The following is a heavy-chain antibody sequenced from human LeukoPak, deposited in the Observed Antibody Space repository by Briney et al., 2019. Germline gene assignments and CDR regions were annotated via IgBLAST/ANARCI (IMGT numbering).Heavy chain of an antibody. Sequence: GGSLRLSCVASGFGLSYYSMNWVRQAPGKGLDWVSYISSSSTTIYYADSVKGRFTMSRDNAKNSLYLQMNSLRAEDSAVYHCVRDSRHVPAFWGQGILVTVSS. CDR2: ISSSSTTI. J-gene: IGHJ4*02. CDR3: VRDSRHVPAF. CDR1: GFGLSYYS. V-gene: IGHV3-48*04.